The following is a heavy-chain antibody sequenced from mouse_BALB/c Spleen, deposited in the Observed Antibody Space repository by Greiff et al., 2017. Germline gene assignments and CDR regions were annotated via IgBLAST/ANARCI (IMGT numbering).Heavy chain of an antibody. CDR1: GYTFTDYA. CDR3: ARGDDGYYVFDY. D-gene: IGHD2-3*01. CDR2: ISTYYGNT. Sequence: VKLQESGPELVRPGVSVKISCKGSGYTFTDYAMHWVKQSHAKSLEWIGVISTYYGNTNYNQKFKGKATMTVDKSSSTAYMELARLTSEDSAIYYCARGDDGYYVFDYWGQGTTLTVSS. V-gene: IGHV1-67*01. J-gene: IGHJ2*01.